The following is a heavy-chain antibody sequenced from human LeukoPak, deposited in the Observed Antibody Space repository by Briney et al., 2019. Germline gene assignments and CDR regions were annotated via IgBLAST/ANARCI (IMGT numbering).Heavy chain of an antibody. D-gene: IGHD5-18*01. Sequence: ASVKVSCKVSGYTLTELSMHWVRQAPGEGLEWMGGFDPEDGETIYAQKFQGRVTMTEDTSTDTAYMELSSLRSEDTAVYYCATGVQLWLGWPFDYWGQGTLVTVSS. CDR3: ATGVQLWLGWPFDY. CDR1: GYTLTELS. J-gene: IGHJ4*02. V-gene: IGHV1-24*01. CDR2: FDPEDGET.